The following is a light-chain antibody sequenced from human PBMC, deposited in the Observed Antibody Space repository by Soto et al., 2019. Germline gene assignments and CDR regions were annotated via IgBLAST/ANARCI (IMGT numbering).Light chain of an antibody. J-gene: IGKJ1*01. CDR1: QSISSY. CDR3: QQSYSTPHT. Sequence: DIQMTQSPSSLSASVGDRVTITCRASQSISSYLNWYQQKPGKAPKLLIYAASSLQSGGPSRFSGSGSGTDFTLTISSLQPEDFATYYCQQSYSTPHTFGQGTKVDIK. V-gene: IGKV1-39*01. CDR2: AAS.